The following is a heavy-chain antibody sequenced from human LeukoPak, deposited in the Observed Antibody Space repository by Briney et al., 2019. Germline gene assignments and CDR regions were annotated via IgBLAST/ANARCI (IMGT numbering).Heavy chain of an antibody. D-gene: IGHD3-9*01. J-gene: IGHJ4*02. CDR1: GYTLTELS. CDR3: ATSGILTGYTVDY. Sequence: GASVKVSCKASGYTLTELSMHWVRQAPGKGLEWMGGFDPEDGETIYAQKFQGRVTMTEDTSTDTAYMELSSLRSGDTAVYYCATSGILTGYTVDYWGQGTLVTVSS. V-gene: IGHV1-24*01. CDR2: FDPEDGET.